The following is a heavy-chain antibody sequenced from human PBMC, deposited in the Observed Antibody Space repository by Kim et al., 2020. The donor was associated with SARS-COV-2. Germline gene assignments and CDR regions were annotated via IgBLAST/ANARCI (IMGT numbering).Heavy chain of an antibody. CDR1: GGSFSGYY. CDR2: INHSGST. V-gene: IGHV4-34*01. CDR3: ARGRLVYYYGSGSYYFYY. D-gene: IGHD3-10*01. Sequence: SETLSLTCAVYGGSFSGYYLSWIRQPPGKGLEWIGEINHSGSTNYNPSLKSRVTISVDTSKNQFSLKLSSVTAADTAVYYCARGRLVYYYGSGSYYFYY. J-gene: IGHJ4*01.